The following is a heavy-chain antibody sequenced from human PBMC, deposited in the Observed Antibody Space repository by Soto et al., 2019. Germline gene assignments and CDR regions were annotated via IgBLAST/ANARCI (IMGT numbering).Heavy chain of an antibody. Sequence: PGASLKISCNGSGYSFTSYWIGWVRQMPGKGLEWMGITYPGNTDTRYSPSFQGQITISADKSISTAYLQWNSLKASDTAMYYCARAMGWELPGLFDYWGQGTLVTVSS. CDR3: ARAMGWELPGLFDY. CDR2: TYPGNTDT. CDR1: GYSFTSYW. V-gene: IGHV5-51*01. D-gene: IGHD1-26*01. J-gene: IGHJ4*02.